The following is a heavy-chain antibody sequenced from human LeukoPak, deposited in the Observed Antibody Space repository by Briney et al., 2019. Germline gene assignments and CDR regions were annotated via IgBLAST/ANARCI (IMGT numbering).Heavy chain of an antibody. CDR1: GFTFSNAW. D-gene: IGHD1-26*01. J-gene: IGHJ4*02. V-gene: IGHV3-15*01. CDR2: IKSKTDGGTT. CDR3: TTYSGSYYVDYFDY. Sequence: GGSLRLSCAASGFTFSNAWMSWVPQAPGKGLEWVGRIKSKTDGGTTDYAAPVKGRFTISRDDSKNTLYLQMNSLKTEDTAVYYCTTYSGSYYVDYFDYWGQGTLVTVSS.